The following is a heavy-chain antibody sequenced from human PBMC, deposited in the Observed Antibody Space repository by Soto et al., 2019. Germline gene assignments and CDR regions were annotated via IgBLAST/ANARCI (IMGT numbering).Heavy chain of an antibody. CDR1: GYTFTNYW. Sequence: GESLKISCKAIGYTFTNYWIGWVRQTPGKGLEWMGIIFPGDSDSRYNPSFEGQVTVSADESISTAYLQWNTLKASDTAMYYCVRPNFGALTHFDFWGQGTLVTVSS. CDR3: VRPNFGALTHFDF. CDR2: IFPGDSDS. V-gene: IGHV5-51*01. J-gene: IGHJ4*02. D-gene: IGHD3-16*01.